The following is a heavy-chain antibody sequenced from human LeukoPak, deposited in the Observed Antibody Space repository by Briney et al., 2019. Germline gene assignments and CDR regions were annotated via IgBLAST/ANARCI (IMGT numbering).Heavy chain of an antibody. CDR2: MHTSGST. V-gene: IGHV4-4*07. J-gene: IGHJ4*02. CDR1: GGSISSYY. Sequence: PETLSLTCTFSGGSISSYYWSWIRQPAGKGLEWVGRMHTSGSTNYNPSLKSRVTMSVDTSKNQFSLRLSSVTAADTAVYYCARDRYYYDSSASPFDYWGQGTLVTVSS. CDR3: ARDRYYYDSSASPFDY. D-gene: IGHD3-22*01.